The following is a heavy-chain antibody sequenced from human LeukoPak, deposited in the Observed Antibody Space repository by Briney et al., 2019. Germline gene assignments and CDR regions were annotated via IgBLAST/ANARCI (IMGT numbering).Heavy chain of an antibody. CDR2: ITSSSSTI. V-gene: IGHV3-48*01. CDR1: GFTFSSYS. Sequence: GGSLRLSCVASGFTFSSYSMNWVRQAPGKGLEWISDITSSSSTIFYADSVKGRFTISRDNAKNSLYLQLNSLRVEDTAVYYCARGKVVVRGTLFDYWGQGILVTVSS. CDR3: ARGKVVVRGTLFDY. J-gene: IGHJ4*02. D-gene: IGHD2-15*01.